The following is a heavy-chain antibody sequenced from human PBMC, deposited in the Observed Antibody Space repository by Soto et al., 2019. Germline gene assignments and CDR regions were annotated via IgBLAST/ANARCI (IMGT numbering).Heavy chain of an antibody. D-gene: IGHD5-12*01. V-gene: IGHV3-7*01. CDR1: GFTFSSYW. J-gene: IGHJ4*02. Sequence: PGGSLRLSCAASGFTFSSYWMSWVRQAPGKGLEWVANIKQDGSEKYYVDSVKGRFTISRDNAKNPLYLQMNSLRAEDTAVYYCARSLYSGYDYYFDYWGQGTLVTVSS. CDR2: IKQDGSEK. CDR3: ARSLYSGYDYYFDY.